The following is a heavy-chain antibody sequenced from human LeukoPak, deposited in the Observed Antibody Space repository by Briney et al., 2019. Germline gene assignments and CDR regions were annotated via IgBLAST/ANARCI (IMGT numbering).Heavy chain of an antibody. V-gene: IGHV4-59*01. CDR3: ARESLIAARRSYFDY. CDR1: GGSISSYY. Sequence: SETLSLTFTVSGGSISSYYWSWIRQPPGKGLEWIGYIYYSGSTNYNPSLKSRVTISVDTSKNQFSLKLSSVTAADTAVYYCARESLIAARRSYFDYWGQGTLVTVSS. J-gene: IGHJ4*02. CDR2: IYYSGST. D-gene: IGHD6-6*01.